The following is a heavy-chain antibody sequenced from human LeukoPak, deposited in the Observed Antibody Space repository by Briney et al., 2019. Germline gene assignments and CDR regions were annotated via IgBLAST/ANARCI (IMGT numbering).Heavy chain of an antibody. Sequence: ASVKVSCKASGGTFSIYAISWVRQAPGQGLEWMGGIIPIFGTANYAQKFQGRVTITADESTSTAYMELSSLRSEDTAVYYCARRGEMDCSSTSCYTSYYYYYMDVWGKGTTVTVSS. CDR3: ARRGEMDCSSTSCYTSYYYYYMDV. CDR1: GGTFSIYA. CDR2: IIPIFGTA. D-gene: IGHD2-2*02. J-gene: IGHJ6*03. V-gene: IGHV1-69*13.